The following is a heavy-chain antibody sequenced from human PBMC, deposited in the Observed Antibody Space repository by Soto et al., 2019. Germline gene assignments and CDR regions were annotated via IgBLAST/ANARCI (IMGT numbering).Heavy chain of an antibody. J-gene: IGHJ4*02. Sequence: GGSLRLSCEASGFTFGSFQMNWVRQAPGRGLEWISHISGSGDTIYYADSVKGRFTISRDNAKDSLALNMNSLRAEDTGVYFCAREAVYGVWFAAGYFDLWGQGTQVSVSS. CDR2: ISGSGDTI. D-gene: IGHD3-3*01. CDR1: GFTFGSFQ. V-gene: IGHV3-48*03. CDR3: AREAVYGVWFAAGYFDL.